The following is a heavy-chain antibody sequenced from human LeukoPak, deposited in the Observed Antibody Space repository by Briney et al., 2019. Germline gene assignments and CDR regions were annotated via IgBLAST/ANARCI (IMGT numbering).Heavy chain of an antibody. D-gene: IGHD3-22*01. Sequence: GRSLRLSCAASGFTFSSYGMHWVRQAPGKGLEWVAVISYDGSNEYYADSVKGRFTISRDNSKNTLYLQMNSLRAEDTAVYYCAKEGYYDSSGYYFDYWGQGTLVTVSS. V-gene: IGHV3-30*18. CDR1: GFTFSSYG. CDR2: ISYDGSNE. CDR3: AKEGYYDSSGYYFDY. J-gene: IGHJ4*02.